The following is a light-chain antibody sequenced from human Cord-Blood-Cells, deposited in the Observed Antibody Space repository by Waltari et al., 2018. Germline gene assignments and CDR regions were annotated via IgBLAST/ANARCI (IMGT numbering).Light chain of an antibody. CDR3: AAWDDSLNARV. CDR2: SNK. J-gene: IGLJ3*02. CDR1: SSNIGSNT. V-gene: IGLV1-44*01. Sequence: QSVLTQPPSASGTPGQRVTISCSGGSSNIGSNTVNWYQQLPGTAPKLLIYSNKQRPSGFPDRFSGSKSGTSASLAISGLQSEDEADYYCAAWDDSLNARVFGGGTKLTVL.